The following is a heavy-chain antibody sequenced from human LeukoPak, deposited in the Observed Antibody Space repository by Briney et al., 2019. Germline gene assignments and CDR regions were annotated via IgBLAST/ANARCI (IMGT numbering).Heavy chain of an antibody. CDR3: ARDLPYSSSPKTPIDY. D-gene: IGHD6-6*01. CDR1: GYSFTSYG. CDR2: ISAYNDNT. V-gene: IGHV1-18*01. J-gene: IGHJ4*02. Sequence: GAPVKVSCKASGYSFTSYGISWVRQAPGQGLEWMGWISAYNDNTNYAQNLQGRVTMTTDPSTRTAYMELRSLRSDDTAVYYCARDLPYSSSPKTPIDYWGQGTLVTVSS.